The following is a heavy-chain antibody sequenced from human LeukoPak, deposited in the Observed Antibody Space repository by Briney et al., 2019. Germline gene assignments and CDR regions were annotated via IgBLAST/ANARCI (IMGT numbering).Heavy chain of an antibody. D-gene: IGHD1-26*01. Sequence: PSETLSLTCTVSGGSISSYYWSWIRQPPGKGLEWIGYIYYSGSTNYNPSLKSRVTISVDTPKNQFSLKLSSVTAADTAVYYCARHLSGSYYKGPNWFDPWGQGTLVTVSS. CDR2: IYYSGST. J-gene: IGHJ5*02. CDR3: ARHLSGSYYKGPNWFDP. CDR1: GGSISSYY. V-gene: IGHV4-59*08.